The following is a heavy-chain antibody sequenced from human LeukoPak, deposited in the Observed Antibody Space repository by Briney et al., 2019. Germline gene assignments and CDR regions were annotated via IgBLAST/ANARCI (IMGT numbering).Heavy chain of an antibody. J-gene: IGHJ4*02. CDR1: GFTFSSYA. CDR3: AKRYCTGGSCCPDY. D-gene: IGHD2-8*02. CDR2: ISGSGGST. Sequence: QPGGSLRLSCAASGFTFSSYAMSWVRQAPGKGLEWVSAISGSGGSTYYADSVKGRFTISRDNSKNTLYLQMNSLRAEDTAIYYCAKRYCTGGSCCPDYWGPGTLVTVSS. V-gene: IGHV3-23*01.